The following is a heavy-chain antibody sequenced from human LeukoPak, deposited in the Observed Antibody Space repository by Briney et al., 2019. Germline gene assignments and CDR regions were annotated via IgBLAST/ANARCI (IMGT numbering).Heavy chain of an antibody. V-gene: IGHV3-11*05. D-gene: IGHD3-22*01. CDR1: GFPLSDYF. J-gene: IGHJ6*02. CDR3: TRDRYDRKTRFDV. CDR2: ISKTNNYT. Sequence: GGSLILSCVASGFPLSDYFMTWIRQAPGKGLEWVSYISKTNNYTQYMDSVKGRFTIARDNAKNSLYLHMNSLRAEDTAVYYCTRDRYDRKTRFDVWGLGTTVTVSS.